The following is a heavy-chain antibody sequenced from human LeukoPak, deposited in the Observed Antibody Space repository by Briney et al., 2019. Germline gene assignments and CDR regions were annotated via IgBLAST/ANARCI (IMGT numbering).Heavy chain of an antibody. V-gene: IGHV3-66*02. CDR3: ARDSRGGNIGDSYAFDI. CDR2: IYSGGST. J-gene: IGHJ3*02. D-gene: IGHD2-21*02. Sequence: AGGSLRLSCAASGFTVSSNYMSWVRQAPGKGLEWVSVIYSGGSTYYADSVKGRFTISRDNSKNTLYLQMNSLRAEDTAVYYCARDSRGGNIGDSYAFDIWGQGTMVTVSS. CDR1: GFTVSSNY.